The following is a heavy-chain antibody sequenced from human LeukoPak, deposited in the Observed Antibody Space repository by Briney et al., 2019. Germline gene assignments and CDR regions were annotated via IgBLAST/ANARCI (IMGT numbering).Heavy chain of an antibody. CDR2: IYVGNGNT. CDR1: GYTFSSYA. D-gene: IGHD6-19*01. V-gene: IGHV1-3*01. J-gene: IGHJ4*02. Sequence: ASVKVSCKASGYTFSSYAIHWVRQAPGQRPEWMGWIYVGNGNTKYSQKFQDRVTITRDTSASTVYMELTSLRSEDTAVYSCARGEQWLVSPFDYWGQGTLVTVSS. CDR3: ARGEQWLVSPFDY.